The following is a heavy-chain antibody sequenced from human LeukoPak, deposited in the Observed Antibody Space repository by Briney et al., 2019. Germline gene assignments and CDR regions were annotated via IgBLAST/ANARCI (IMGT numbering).Heavy chain of an antibody. CDR1: GFTFSSYG. Sequence: GALRLSCAASGFTFSSYGMHWVRQAPGKGLEWVAVISYDGSNQYYGDFVKGRFTISRDNAKNSLYLQMNSLRAEDTAVYYCARGSGSSSPYDYWGQGTLVTVSS. CDR2: ISYDGSNQ. CDR3: ARGSGSSSPYDY. D-gene: IGHD6-6*01. J-gene: IGHJ4*02. V-gene: IGHV3-30*03.